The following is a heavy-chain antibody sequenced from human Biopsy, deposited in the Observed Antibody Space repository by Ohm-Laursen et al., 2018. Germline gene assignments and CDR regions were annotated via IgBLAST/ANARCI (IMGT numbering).Heavy chain of an antibody. CDR2: IWSDGNNK. CDR3: ARDAEEFDSSGPRFDY. D-gene: IGHD3-22*01. V-gene: IGHV3-33*01. Sequence: SLRLSCTASGFTFSRHGMHWVRRAPGKGLEWVAVIWSDGNNKYYADSVKGRFTISRDTSRNTLYMQMNSLRVEDTALYYCARDAEEFDSSGPRFDYWGQGTLVTVSS. CDR1: GFTFSRHG. J-gene: IGHJ4*02.